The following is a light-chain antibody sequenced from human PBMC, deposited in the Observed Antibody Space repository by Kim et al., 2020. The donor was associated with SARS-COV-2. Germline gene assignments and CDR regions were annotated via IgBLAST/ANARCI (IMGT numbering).Light chain of an antibody. CDR1: KLGDKY. J-gene: IGLJ2*01. CDR3: QAWDSSTAVV. Sequence: SYELTQPPSVSVSPGQTASITFSGDKLGDKYACWYQQKPGQSPVLVIYQDSKWPSGIPERFSGSNSGNTATLTISGTQAMDEADYYCQAWDSSTAVVFGG. CDR2: QDS. V-gene: IGLV3-1*01.